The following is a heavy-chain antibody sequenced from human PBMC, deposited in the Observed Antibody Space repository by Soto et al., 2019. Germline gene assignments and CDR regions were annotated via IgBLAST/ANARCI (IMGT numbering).Heavy chain of an antibody. CDR3: ATVDRSVALVGWFDP. CDR2: IIPVSGTA. J-gene: IGHJ5*02. CDR1: GGTFSSYV. D-gene: IGHD2-8*02. Sequence: QVHLEQSGAEVKKPGSSLKVSCKFSGGTFSSYVIIWVRQAPGQGLEWMGGIIPVSGTANYAQKFHGRVTISADAATNTAYMELSSVRFDDTAVYYCATVDRSVALVGWFDPWGQGTRVTVSS. V-gene: IGHV1-69*01.